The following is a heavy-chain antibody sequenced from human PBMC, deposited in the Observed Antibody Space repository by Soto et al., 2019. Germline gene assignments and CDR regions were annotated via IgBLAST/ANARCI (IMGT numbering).Heavy chain of an antibody. J-gene: IGHJ2*01. CDR1: GLPFINYA. CDR3: ARKVLGSTSRPDWWYFDL. V-gene: IGHV3-23*01. D-gene: IGHD2-2*01. CDR2: ISGGGDRA. Sequence: EVQLLESGGGLVQPGGSLSLSCVGSGLPFINYAMNWVRQTPGKGLEWVSTISGGGDRAFDADTVKGRFTISRDNSKNTVNLQMNSLRADDTAVYYCARKVLGSTSRPDWWYFDLWGRGTLVTVSS.